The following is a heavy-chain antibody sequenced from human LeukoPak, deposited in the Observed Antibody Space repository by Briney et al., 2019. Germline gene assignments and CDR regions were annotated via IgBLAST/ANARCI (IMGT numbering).Heavy chain of an antibody. D-gene: IGHD1-26*01. Sequence: ASVKVSCKASGYTFTGHFMHWVRQAPGQGLGWMGWIDPNSGGTNYAQNFRGRVTMTRDTSISTAYMELSRLTSDDTAVYYCARVRVTGSFGLDLGHWGQGTLVTVSS. CDR1: GYTFTGHF. J-gene: IGHJ4*02. CDR2: IDPNSGGT. V-gene: IGHV1-2*02. CDR3: ARVRVTGSFGLDLGH.